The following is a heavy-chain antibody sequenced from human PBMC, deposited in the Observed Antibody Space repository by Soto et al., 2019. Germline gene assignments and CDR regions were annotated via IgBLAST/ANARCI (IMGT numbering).Heavy chain of an antibody. CDR3: ASPPIVCSTSCYLPGY. CDR2: ISSSTTTI. D-gene: IGHD2-2*01. V-gene: IGHV3-48*02. Sequence: GGSLRLSCAASGFTFSSYSMNWVRQAPGKGLEWVSSISSSTTTIYYADSVKGRFTISRDNAKNSLYLQMNSLRDEDTAVYYCASPPIVCSTSCYLPGYWGQGTLVTVSS. J-gene: IGHJ4*02. CDR1: GFTFSSYS.